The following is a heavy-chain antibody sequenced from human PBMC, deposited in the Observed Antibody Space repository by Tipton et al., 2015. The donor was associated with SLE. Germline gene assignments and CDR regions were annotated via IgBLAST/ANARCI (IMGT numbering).Heavy chain of an antibody. D-gene: IGHD2-2*01. Sequence: TPSLTCSVSGASISSHHWSWIRQPAGKGLEWIGRIYTSGSTNYNPSLKSRVTISVDTSKNQFSLKLSSVTAADTAVYYCARTWVVVPALFDPWGQGTLVTVSS. CDR2: IYTSGST. CDR1: GASISSHH. J-gene: IGHJ5*02. V-gene: IGHV4-4*07. CDR3: ARTWVVVPALFDP.